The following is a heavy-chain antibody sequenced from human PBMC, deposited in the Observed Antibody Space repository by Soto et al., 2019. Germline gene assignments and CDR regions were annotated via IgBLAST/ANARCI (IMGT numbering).Heavy chain of an antibody. CDR1: GYTFTSYG. D-gene: IGHD6-13*01. CDR2: ISAYNGNT. J-gene: IGHJ4*02. CDR3: ARSIAAAVDFDY. Sequence: QVQLVQSGAEVKKPGASVKVSCKASGYTFTSYGISWVRQAPGHGLEWMGWISAYNGNTNYAQKLKGRVTMTTDTSTSTAYMELRSLRSDDTDVYSCARSIAAAVDFDYWGQGTLVTVSS. V-gene: IGHV1-18*01.